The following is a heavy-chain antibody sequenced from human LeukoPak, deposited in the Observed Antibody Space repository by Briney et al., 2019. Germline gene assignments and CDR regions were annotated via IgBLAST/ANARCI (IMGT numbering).Heavy chain of an antibody. Sequence: SETLSLTCTVSGGSINNYYWSWIRQPPGMGLEWIGYIYYSGSTNYNPSLKSRVTISVDTSKNQFSLKLNSVTAADTAVYYCARDRITMVRGALRYYGMDVWGQGTTVTVSS. V-gene: IGHV4-59*01. CDR3: ARDRITMVRGALRYYGMDV. CDR2: IYYSGST. CDR1: GGSINNYY. D-gene: IGHD3-10*01. J-gene: IGHJ6*02.